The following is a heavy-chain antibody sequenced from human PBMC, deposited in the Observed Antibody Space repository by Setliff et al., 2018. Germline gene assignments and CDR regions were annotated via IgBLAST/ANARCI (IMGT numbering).Heavy chain of an antibody. V-gene: IGHV4-39*07. D-gene: IGHD6-19*01. Sequence: PSETLSLTCTVSGGSISSSSYYWGWIRQPPGKGLEWIGEINHSGSTNYNPSLKSRVTISVDTSKNQFSLKLSSVTAADTAVYYCARRSGWPNWFDPWGQGTLVTVSS. J-gene: IGHJ5*02. CDR1: GGSISSSSYY. CDR2: INHSGST. CDR3: ARRSGWPNWFDP.